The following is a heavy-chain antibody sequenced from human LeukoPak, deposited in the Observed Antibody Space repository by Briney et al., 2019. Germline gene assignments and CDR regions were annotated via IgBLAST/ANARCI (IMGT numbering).Heavy chain of an antibody. J-gene: IGHJ4*02. Sequence: GGSLRLSCAASGFTFSSYAMHWVRQAPDKGLEWVAVISHDGSNKYYADSVKGRFSISRDNSKNTLYLQMNGLRAEDTAVYYCATDRGWRTSGYYLYYFEYWGQGTLVTYSS. D-gene: IGHD3-3*01. CDR1: GFTFSSYA. V-gene: IGHV3-30-3*01. CDR2: ISHDGSNK. CDR3: ATDRGWRTSGYYLYYFEY.